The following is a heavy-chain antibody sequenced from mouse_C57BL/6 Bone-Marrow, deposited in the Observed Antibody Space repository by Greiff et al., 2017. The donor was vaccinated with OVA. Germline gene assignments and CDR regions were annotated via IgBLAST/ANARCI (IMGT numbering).Heavy chain of an antibody. CDR2: ISSGGSYT. CDR1: GFTFSSYG. J-gene: IGHJ2*01. V-gene: IGHV5-6*02. CDR3: ARRDGYFYY. Sequence: EVKLMESGGDLVKPGGSLKLSCAASGFTFSSYGMSWVRQTPDKRLEWVATISSGGSYTYYPDSVKGRFTISRDNAKNTLYLQMSSLKSEDTAMYYCARRDGYFYYWGQGTTLTVSS. D-gene: IGHD2-3*01.